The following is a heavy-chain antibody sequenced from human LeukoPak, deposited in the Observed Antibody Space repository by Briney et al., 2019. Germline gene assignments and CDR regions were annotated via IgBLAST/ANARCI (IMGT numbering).Heavy chain of an antibody. CDR1: GVSISSSSYY. V-gene: IGHV4-61*05. J-gene: IGHJ4*02. Sequence: SETLSLTCTVSGVSISSSSYYWGWIRQPPGKGLEWIGYIYYSGSTNYNPSLKSRVTISVDTSKNQFSLKLSSVTAADTAVYYCVRARKTSPPMIVVVITPPHFDYWGQGTLVTVSS. CDR3: VRARKTSPPMIVVVITPPHFDY. D-gene: IGHD3-22*01. CDR2: IYYSGST.